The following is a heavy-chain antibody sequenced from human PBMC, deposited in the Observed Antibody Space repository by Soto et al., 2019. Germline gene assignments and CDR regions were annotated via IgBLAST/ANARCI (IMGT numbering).Heavy chain of an antibody. Sequence: QVQLQESGPGLVKTSHTLSLTCTLSGVSITSGAYSWPWVRQHPGKGLEWIRYIYYNGNTYFSLALTSRLTISIDTSKNQFALKLSSVTAADTAMYYCARARLRAVYAFDFWGQGTMVTVSS. CDR1: GVSITSGAYS. CDR3: ARARLRAVYAFDF. J-gene: IGHJ3*01. V-gene: IGHV4-31*03. D-gene: IGHD1-20*01. CDR2: IYYNGNT.